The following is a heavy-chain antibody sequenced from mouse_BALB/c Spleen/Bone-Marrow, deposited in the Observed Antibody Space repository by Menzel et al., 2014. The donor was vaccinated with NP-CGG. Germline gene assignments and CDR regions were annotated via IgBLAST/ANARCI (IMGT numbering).Heavy chain of an antibody. CDR3: ARLITRGNFDY. CDR1: GFTFSSYA. Sequence: EVNLVDSGGGLVKPGGSLKLSCAASGFTFSSYAMSWVRQTPEKRLEWVASISSGGSTYYPDSVKGRFTISRDNARNILYLQMSRLRSEDTAMYYCARLITRGNFDYWGQGTTLTVSS. D-gene: IGHD2-4*01. V-gene: IGHV5-6-5*01. J-gene: IGHJ2*01. CDR2: ISSGGST.